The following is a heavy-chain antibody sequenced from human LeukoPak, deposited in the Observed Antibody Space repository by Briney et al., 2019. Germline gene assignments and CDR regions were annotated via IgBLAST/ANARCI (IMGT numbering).Heavy chain of an antibody. J-gene: IGHJ4*02. CDR2: IWYDGSNK. Sequence: GGSLRLSCAASGFTFSSYGMHWVRQAPGKGLEWVAVIWYDGSNKYYADSVKGRFTISRDNSKNTLYLQMNSLRAEDTAVYYCARGDDSSSWYFAYWGQGPLVTVSS. D-gene: IGHD6-13*01. CDR3: ARGDDSSSWYFAY. CDR1: GFTFSSYG. V-gene: IGHV3-33*01.